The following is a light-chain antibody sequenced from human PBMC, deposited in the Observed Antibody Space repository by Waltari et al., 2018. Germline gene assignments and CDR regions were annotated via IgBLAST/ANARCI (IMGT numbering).Light chain of an antibody. CDR3: QVWDGSSESYV. V-gene: IGLV3-21*02. CDR2: DDD. Sequence: SSVLTQPPSVSVAPGQTAKLPCGGNNIGSKPVHRYRQKPGPAPIVVLYDDDNRPSGIPDRFSGSNSGNTATLTINRVESGDEAAYYCQVWDGSSESYVFGSGTEVTVL. J-gene: IGLJ1*01. CDR1: NIGSKP.